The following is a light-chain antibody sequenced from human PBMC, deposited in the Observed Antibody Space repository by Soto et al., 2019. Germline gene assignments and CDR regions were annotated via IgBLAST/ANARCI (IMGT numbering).Light chain of an antibody. V-gene: IGLV2-14*03. Sequence: QSALTQPASVSGSPGQSITISCTGTSSDVGGYNFVSWYQHHPGKAPKLIIYDVTNRPSGISNRFSGSKSGNTASLTISGLQAEDEADYYCTSYTSSITYVFGTGTKFTVL. CDR2: DVT. CDR3: TSYTSSITYV. CDR1: SSDVGGYNF. J-gene: IGLJ1*01.